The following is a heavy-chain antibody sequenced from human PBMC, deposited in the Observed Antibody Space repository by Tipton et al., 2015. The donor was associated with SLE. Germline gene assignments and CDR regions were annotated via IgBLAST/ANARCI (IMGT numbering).Heavy chain of an antibody. CDR3: ARVAYCGGDCYSFGPYYYYGMDV. D-gene: IGHD2-21*02. V-gene: IGHV4-34*01. Sequence: TLSLTCAVYGGSFSGYYWSWIRQPPGKGLEWIGEINHSGSTNYNPSLKSRVTISVDTSKNQFSLKLSSVTAADTAVYYCARVAYCGGDCYSFGPYYYYGMDVWGQGTTVTVSS. CDR1: GGSFSGYY. CDR2: INHSGST. J-gene: IGHJ6*02.